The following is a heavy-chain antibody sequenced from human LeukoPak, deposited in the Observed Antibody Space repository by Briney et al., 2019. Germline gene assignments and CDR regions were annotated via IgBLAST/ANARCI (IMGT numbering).Heavy chain of an antibody. Sequence: PSETLSLTCTVSGGSISSSSNYWGWIRQPPGKGLEWIGSIYYSGSTYYNPSLKSRVTISVDTSKNQFSLKLSSVTAADTAVYYCARTAVAGAKAVDYWGQGTLVTVSS. D-gene: IGHD6-19*01. CDR2: IYYSGST. CDR3: ARTAVAGAKAVDY. CDR1: GGSISSSSNY. V-gene: IGHV4-39*01. J-gene: IGHJ4*02.